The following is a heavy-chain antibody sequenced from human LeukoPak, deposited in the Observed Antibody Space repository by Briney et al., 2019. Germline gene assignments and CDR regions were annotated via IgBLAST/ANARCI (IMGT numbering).Heavy chain of an antibody. CDR2: INHSGST. J-gene: IGHJ6*03. CDR3: ARTQQLVLYYYYYYYYMDV. V-gene: IGHV4-34*01. Sequence: SETLSLTCAVYGGSFSGYYWSWIRQPPGKGLEWIGEINHSGSTNYNPSLKSRVTISVDTSKNQFSLKLSSVTAADTAVYYCARTQQLVLYYYYYYYYMDVWGKGTTVTVSS. D-gene: IGHD6-13*01. CDR1: GGSFSGYY.